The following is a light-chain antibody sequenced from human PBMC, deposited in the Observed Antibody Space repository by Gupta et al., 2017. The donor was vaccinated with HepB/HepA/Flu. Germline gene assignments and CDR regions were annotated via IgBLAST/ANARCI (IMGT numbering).Light chain of an antibody. V-gene: IGKV3-15*01. CDR2: GAS. CDR3: QQYNNWPPWT. Sequence: EIVMTQSPATLSVSPGERATLPCRASQSVSSNLAWYQQKPGQAPRLLIYGASTRATGIPARFSGSGGGTEFTLTISSRQSEDVAVDYCQQYNNWPPWTFGQGTKVEIK. J-gene: IGKJ1*01. CDR1: QSVSSN.